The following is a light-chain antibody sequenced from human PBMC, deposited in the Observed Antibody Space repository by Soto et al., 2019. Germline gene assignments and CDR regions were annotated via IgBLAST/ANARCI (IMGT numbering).Light chain of an antibody. CDR1: QSISSN. V-gene: IGKV3-15*01. CDR2: GAS. Sequence: AMTQTKATLELPAGEGGRLCWRASQSISSNLAWYQQKPGQAPRLLIYGASTRATGIPARFSGSGSGTEFTLTITTVQAEHLSGSSCHQRYCWPITFGLGTRVEIK. J-gene: IGKJ5*01. CDR3: HQRYCWPIT.